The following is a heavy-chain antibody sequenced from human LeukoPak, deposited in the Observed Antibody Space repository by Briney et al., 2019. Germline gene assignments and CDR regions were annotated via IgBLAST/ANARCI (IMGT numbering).Heavy chain of an antibody. CDR1: GFTFSNYG. J-gene: IGHJ6*02. D-gene: IGHD2-15*01. Sequence: GGSLRLSCAASGFTFSNYGMHWVRQAPGKGLEWVAVISNVESDKYYADSVKGRFTISRDNYKNTLYLQMNSLRPEDTAVYYCAKGVVAATNAAYYGMDVWGQGTTVTVSS. CDR2: ISNVESDK. CDR3: AKGVVAATNAAYYGMDV. V-gene: IGHV3-30*18.